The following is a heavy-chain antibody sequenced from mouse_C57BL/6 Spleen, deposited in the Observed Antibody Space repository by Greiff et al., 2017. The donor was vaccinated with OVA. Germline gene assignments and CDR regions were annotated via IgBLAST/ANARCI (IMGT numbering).Heavy chain of an antibody. V-gene: IGHV1-64*01. D-gene: IGHD2-4*01. CDR2: IHPNSGST. CDR3: ARKSFDYDGYYFDY. J-gene: IGHJ2*01. CDR1: GYTFTSYW. Sequence: QVQLKQPGAELVKPGASVKLSCKASGYTFTSYWMHWVKQRPGQGLEWIGMIHPNSGSTNYNEKFKSKATLTVDKSSSTAYMQLSSLTSEDSAVYYCARKSFDYDGYYFDYWGQGTTLTVSS.